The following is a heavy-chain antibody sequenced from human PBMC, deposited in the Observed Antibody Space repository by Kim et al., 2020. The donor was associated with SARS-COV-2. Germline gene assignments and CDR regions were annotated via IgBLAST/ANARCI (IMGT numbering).Heavy chain of an antibody. J-gene: IGHJ4*02. CDR3: ASYYGSGSYAIDY. D-gene: IGHD3-10*01. Sequence: YNPSLKSRVTISVDTSKNQFSLKLSSVTAADTAVYYCASYYGSGSYAIDYWGQGTLVTVSS. V-gene: IGHV4-4*09.